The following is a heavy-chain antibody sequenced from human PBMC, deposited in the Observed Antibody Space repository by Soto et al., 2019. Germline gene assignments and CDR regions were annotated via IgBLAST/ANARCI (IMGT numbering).Heavy chain of an antibody. CDR1: GYTFTSYY. CDR2: INPSGGST. Sequence: GASVKVSCKASGYTFTSYYMRWVRQAPGQGLEWMGIINPSGGSTSYAQKFQGRVTMTRDTSTSTVYMELSSLRSEDTAVYYCAAEGTVTTGMDVWGQGTKVTVSS. J-gene: IGHJ6*02. D-gene: IGHD4-17*01. V-gene: IGHV1-46*01. CDR3: AAEGTVTTGMDV.